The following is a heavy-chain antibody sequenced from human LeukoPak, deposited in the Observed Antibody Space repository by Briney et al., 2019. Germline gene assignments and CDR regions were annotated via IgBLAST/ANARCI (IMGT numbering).Heavy chain of an antibody. Sequence: ASVKVSCKASGYTFTCYGISWVRQAPGQGLEWMGWISAYNGNTNYAQKLQGRVTMTTDTSTSTAYMELRSLRSDDTAVYYSARQGLGSSWYYFDYWGQGTLVTVSS. CDR1: GYTFTCYG. J-gene: IGHJ4*02. V-gene: IGHV1-18*01. D-gene: IGHD6-13*01. CDR2: ISAYNGNT. CDR3: ARQGLGSSWYYFDY.